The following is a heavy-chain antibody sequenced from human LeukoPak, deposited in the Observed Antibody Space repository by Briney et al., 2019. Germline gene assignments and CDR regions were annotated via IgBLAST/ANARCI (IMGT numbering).Heavy chain of an antibody. D-gene: IGHD5-24*01. CDR2: IYYSGST. V-gene: IGHV4-59*01. Sequence: PSETLSLTCTVSGGSKSSYYWSWIRQPPGKGLEWIGYIYYSGSTNYNPSLKSRVTISVDTSKNQFSLKLSSVTAADTAVYYCARDRGGDGYNDYYFDYWGQGTLVTVSS. CDR3: ARDRGGDGYNDYYFDY. J-gene: IGHJ4*02. CDR1: GGSKSSYY.